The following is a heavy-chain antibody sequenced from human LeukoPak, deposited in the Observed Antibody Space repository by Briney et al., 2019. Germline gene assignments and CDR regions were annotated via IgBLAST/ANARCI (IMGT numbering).Heavy chain of an antibody. V-gene: IGHV4-39*01. Sequence: SETLSLTCTVSGGSISSSSYYWGWIRQPPGKGLEWIGSIYYSGSTYYNPSLKSRVTISVDTSKNQFSLKLSSVTAADTAVYYCARPAAVDTAMGPFDYWGQGTLVIVSS. D-gene: IGHD5-18*01. CDR3: ARPAAVDTAMGPFDY. J-gene: IGHJ4*02. CDR2: IYYSGST. CDR1: GGSISSSSYY.